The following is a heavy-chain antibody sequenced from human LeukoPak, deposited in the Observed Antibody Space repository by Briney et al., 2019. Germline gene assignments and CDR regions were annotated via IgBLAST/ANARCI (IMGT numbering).Heavy chain of an antibody. V-gene: IGHV3-23*01. J-gene: IGHJ4*02. Sequence: ETLSLTCAVYGGSFSGYYWSWIRQPPGKGLEWVSAISRSGDSAYYADSVKGRFTISRGNSKNTLYLQMNSLRAEDTAVYYCAKDGGSYRYFDYWGQGTLVTVSS. CDR2: ISRSGDSA. D-gene: IGHD1-26*01. CDR3: AKDGGSYRYFDY. CDR1: GGSFSGYY.